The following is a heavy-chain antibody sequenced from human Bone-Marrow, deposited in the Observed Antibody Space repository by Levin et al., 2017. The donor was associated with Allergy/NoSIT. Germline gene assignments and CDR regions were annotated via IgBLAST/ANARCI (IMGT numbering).Heavy chain of an antibody. Sequence: GGSLRLSCAASGFTIRTNYMSWVRQVPGKGLEWVSIIHSGGRKNYADSVKGRFTISRDNYNNTLYLQMNSLRGEDTAIYYCARDDVVATNHWGQGTLVIVSS. J-gene: IGHJ4*02. D-gene: IGHD5-12*01. CDR2: IHSGGRK. V-gene: IGHV3-66*01. CDR3: ARDDVVATNH. CDR1: GFTIRTNY.